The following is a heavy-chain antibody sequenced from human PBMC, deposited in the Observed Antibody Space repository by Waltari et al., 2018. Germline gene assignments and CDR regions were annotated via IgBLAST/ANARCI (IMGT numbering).Heavy chain of an antibody. V-gene: IGHV1-46*01. CDR3: ARGTVTTYRYYYYMDV. CDR2: INPSGGST. CDR1: GYTFTSYY. J-gene: IGHJ6*03. Sequence: QVQLVQSGAEVKKPGASVKVSCKASGYTFTSYYMHWVRQAPGQGLEWMGIINPSGGSTSYAQKFQGRVTMTRDTSTSTVYMELSSLRSEDTAVYYCARGTVTTYRYYYYMDVWGKGTTVTVSS. D-gene: IGHD4-17*01.